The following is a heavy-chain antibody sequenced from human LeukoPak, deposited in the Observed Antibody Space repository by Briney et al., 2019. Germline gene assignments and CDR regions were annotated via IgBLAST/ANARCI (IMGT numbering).Heavy chain of an antibody. J-gene: IGHJ4*02. CDR3: ATDIAVAGTGPFDY. D-gene: IGHD6-19*01. Sequence: GASVKVSCKVSGYTLTELSMHWVRQAPGKGLEWMGGFDPEDGETIYAQKFQGRVTMTEDTSTDTAYMELSSLRSEDTAVYYCATDIAVAGTGPFDYWGQGTLVTVSS. CDR2: FDPEDGET. CDR1: GYTLTELS. V-gene: IGHV1-24*01.